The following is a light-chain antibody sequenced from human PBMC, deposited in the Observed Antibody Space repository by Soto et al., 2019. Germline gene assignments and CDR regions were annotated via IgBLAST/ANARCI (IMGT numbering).Light chain of an antibody. J-gene: IGKJ1*01. V-gene: IGKV1-5*01. CDR1: QSISSW. CDR3: QQYNSYQWT. Sequence: ESPKSHAPSSPFFSLGEKNTNTFPASQSISSWLAWYQQKPGKAPKLLIYDASSLESGVPSRFSGSGSGTEFTLTISSLQPYDFATYDCQQYNSYQWTFGQGTNVDIK. CDR2: DAS.